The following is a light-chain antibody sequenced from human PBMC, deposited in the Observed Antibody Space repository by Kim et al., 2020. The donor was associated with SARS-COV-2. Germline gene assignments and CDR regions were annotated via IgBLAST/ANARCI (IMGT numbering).Light chain of an antibody. V-gene: IGLV2-8*01. CDR2: EVS. CDR3: SSYAASNNLV. CDR1: SSDVGGYKY. J-gene: IGLJ2*01. Sequence: GQSGTISCNGTSSDVGGYKYVSWYQQHPGKAPKLMIYEVSKRPSGVPDRFSGSKSGNTASLTVSGLQAEDEADYYCSSYAASNNLVFGGGTQLTVL.